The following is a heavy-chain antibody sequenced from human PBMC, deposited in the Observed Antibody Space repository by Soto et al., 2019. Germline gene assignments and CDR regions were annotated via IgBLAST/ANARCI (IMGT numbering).Heavy chain of an antibody. CDR1: GGTFSSYA. J-gene: IGHJ5*02. CDR2: IIPIFGTA. D-gene: IGHD6-13*01. CDR3: GRGHQGNGYSSPNWFDP. V-gene: IGHV1-69*01. Sequence: QVQLVQSGAEVKKPGSSVKVSCKASGGTFSSYAISWVRQAPGRGLEWMGGIIPIFGTANYAQKFQGRVTIPADESPRTTHMQLSSPGSEETAVYYCGRGHQGNGYSSPNWFDPWGQGTLVTVSS.